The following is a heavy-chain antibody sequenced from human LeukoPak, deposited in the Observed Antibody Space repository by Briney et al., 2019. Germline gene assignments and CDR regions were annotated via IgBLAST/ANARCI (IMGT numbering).Heavy chain of an antibody. CDR3: ARRLTGDDAFDI. CDR2: IYYSGST. V-gene: IGHV4-59*08. Sequence: SENLSLTCTVSGGSISGYYWSWIRQPPGKGLEWIGYIYYSGSTNYNPSLKSRVTISVDTSKNQFSLKLSSVTAADTAVYYCARRLTGDDAFDIWGQGTMVTVSS. CDR1: GGSISGYY. D-gene: IGHD7-27*01. J-gene: IGHJ3*02.